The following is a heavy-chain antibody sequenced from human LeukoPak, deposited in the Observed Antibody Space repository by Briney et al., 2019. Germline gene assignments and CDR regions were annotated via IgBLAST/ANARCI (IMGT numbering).Heavy chain of an antibody. V-gene: IGHV3-23*01. D-gene: IGHD5-12*01. J-gene: IGHJ3*02. Sequence: GGSLRLSCAASGFTFTSFAMSWVRQAPGKGLEWVSTISRSGVATYYANSVKGRFTISRDNSKNTVYLQMSSLRAEDTAVYYCAKVYRGNEDIGGKGKMVTV. CDR3: AKVYRGNEDI. CDR2: ISRSGVAT. CDR1: GFTFTSFA.